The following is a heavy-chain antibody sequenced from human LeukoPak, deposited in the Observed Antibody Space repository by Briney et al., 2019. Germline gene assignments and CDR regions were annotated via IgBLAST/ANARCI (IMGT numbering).Heavy chain of an antibody. J-gene: IGHJ4*02. Sequence: AGGSLRLSCAASGFTFSTYGMHWVRQAPGKGLEWVAFIGHDATKIYYADSVQGRFTISRDNSKNTLYLEMNSLSGEDTALYYCAKDHVTWGNRYFDHWGQRTLGTVSS. CDR1: GFTFSTYG. D-gene: IGHD3-16*01. V-gene: IGHV3-30*02. CDR3: AKDHVTWGNRYFDH. CDR2: IGHDATKI.